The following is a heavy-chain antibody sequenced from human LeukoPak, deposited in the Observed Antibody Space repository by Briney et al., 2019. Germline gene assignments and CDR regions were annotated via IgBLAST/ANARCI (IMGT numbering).Heavy chain of an antibody. J-gene: IGHJ5*02. D-gene: IGHD6-13*01. V-gene: IGHV4-59*01. CDR1: GGSISSYY. Sequence: SETLSLTCTVSGGSISSYYWSWIRQPPGKGLEWIGYIYYSGSTNYNPSLKSRVTISVDTSKNQFSLKLSSVTAADTAVYYCARGYSSSWYMNWFDPWGQGTLVAVSS. CDR3: ARGYSSSWYMNWFDP. CDR2: IYYSGST.